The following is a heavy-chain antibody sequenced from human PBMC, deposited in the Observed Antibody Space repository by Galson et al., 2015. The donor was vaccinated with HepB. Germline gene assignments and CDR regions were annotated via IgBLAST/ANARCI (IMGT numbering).Heavy chain of an antibody. CDR3: SRTLPGIDLDY. D-gene: IGHD3-3*02. Sequence: SLRLSCAASGFTFSDYYMEWVRQVPGKGLEWVGRVRHKARRYTTDYVASVEGRFTISRDDSKNSLYLQMDSLKTEDTAVYYCSRTLPGIDLDYWGQGTLVTVSS. CDR1: GFTFSDYY. J-gene: IGHJ4*02. CDR2: VRHKARRYTT. V-gene: IGHV3-72*01.